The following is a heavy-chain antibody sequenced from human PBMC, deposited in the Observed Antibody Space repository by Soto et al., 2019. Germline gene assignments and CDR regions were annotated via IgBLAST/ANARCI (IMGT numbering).Heavy chain of an antibody. CDR2: ISGSGGST. J-gene: IGHJ4*02. D-gene: IGHD3-16*02. CDR3: AKVQLRLGELPLLDTYYFDY. V-gene: IGHV3-23*01. Sequence: GGSLRLSCAASGFTFSSYAMSWVRQAPGKGLEWVSAISGSGGSTYYADSVKGRFTSSRDNSKNTLYLQMNSLRAEDTAVYYCAKVQLRLGELPLLDTYYFDYWGQGTLVTVSS. CDR1: GFTFSSYA.